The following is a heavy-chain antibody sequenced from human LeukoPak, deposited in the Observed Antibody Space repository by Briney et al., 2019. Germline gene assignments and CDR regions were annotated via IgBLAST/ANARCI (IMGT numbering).Heavy chain of an antibody. V-gene: IGHV3-23*01. CDR2: ISVDGETK. J-gene: IGHJ4*02. CDR1: GFSVSGFG. Sequence: GGSLRLSCAVSGFSVSGFGMSWVRQAPGKGLEWISAISVDGETKWYADSVKGRFIISRDSSKNTLYLRLSSLRAEDTAIYYCAQGYSSGWYPNWGQGSLVSVSS. D-gene: IGHD6-19*01. CDR3: AQGYSSGWYPN.